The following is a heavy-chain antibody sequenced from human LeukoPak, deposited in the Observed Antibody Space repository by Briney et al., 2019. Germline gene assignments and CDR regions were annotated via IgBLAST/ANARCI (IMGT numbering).Heavy chain of an antibody. CDR2: ISGSGGST. J-gene: IGHJ4*02. Sequence: GGSLRLSCAASGFTFSNYAMSWVRQAPGKGLEWVSAISGSGGSTYYADSVKGRFTISRDNSKNMLYLQMNSLRAEDTAVYYCAKDPAPGVAGTWGQGTLVTVSS. D-gene: IGHD6-19*01. CDR3: AKDPAPGVAGT. V-gene: IGHV3-23*01. CDR1: GFTFSNYA.